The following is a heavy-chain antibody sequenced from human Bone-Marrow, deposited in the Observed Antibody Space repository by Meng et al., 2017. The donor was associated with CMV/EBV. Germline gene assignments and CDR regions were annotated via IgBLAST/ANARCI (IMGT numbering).Heavy chain of an antibody. J-gene: IGHJ6*04. V-gene: IGHV3-7*01. Sequence: GGSLRLSCAASGFTFSSFWMAWVRQAPGKGLEWMGNIKQDESEIQYVGSVKGRFTITRDNAKNSLFLQMNSLRAEDTAVYYCARSMLEVNRYYYGMDVWGEGTPVTVSS. D-gene: IGHD1-1*01. CDR3: ARSMLEVNRYYYGMDV. CDR1: GFTFSSFW. CDR2: IKQDESEI.